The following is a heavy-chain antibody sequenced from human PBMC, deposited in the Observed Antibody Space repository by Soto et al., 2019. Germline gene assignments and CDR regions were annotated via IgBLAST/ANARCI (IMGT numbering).Heavy chain of an antibody. J-gene: IGHJ4*02. CDR2: IIPIFGTA. Sequence: QVQLVQSGAEVKKPGSSVKVSCKASGGTFSSYAISWVRQAPGQGLEWMGGIIPIFGTANYAQKFQGRVTITADESTSTAYLELSSRRSEDTAVYYCASARPYSSSWYGGYFDYWGQGTLVTVSS. D-gene: IGHD6-13*01. CDR1: GGTFSSYA. V-gene: IGHV1-69*01. CDR3: ASARPYSSSWYGGYFDY.